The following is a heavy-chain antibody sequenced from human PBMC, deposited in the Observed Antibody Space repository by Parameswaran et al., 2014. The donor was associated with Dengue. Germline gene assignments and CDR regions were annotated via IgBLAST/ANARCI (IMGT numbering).Heavy chain of an antibody. Sequence: WIRQPPGKGLEWIGSIYYSGSTYYNPSLKSRVTISVDTSKNQFSLKLSSVTAADTAVYYCARLRYSSGWYYFDYWGQGTLVTVSS. J-gene: IGHJ4*02. D-gene: IGHD6-19*01. V-gene: IGHV4-39*01. CDR2: IYYSGST. CDR3: ARLRYSSGWYYFDY.